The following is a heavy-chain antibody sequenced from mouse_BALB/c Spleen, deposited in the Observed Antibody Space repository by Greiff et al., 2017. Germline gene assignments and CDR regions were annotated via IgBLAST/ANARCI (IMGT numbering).Heavy chain of an antibody. J-gene: IGHJ3*01. Sequence: VQLQQSGAELAKPGASVKMSCKASGYTFTSYWMHWVKQRPGQGLEWIGYINPSTGYTEYNQKFKDKATLTADKSSSTAYMQLSSLTSEDSAVYYCARSSNFLAYWGQGTLVTVSA. CDR1: GYTFTSYW. V-gene: IGHV1-7*01. CDR2: INPSTGYT. CDR3: ARSSNFLAY. D-gene: IGHD2-5*01.